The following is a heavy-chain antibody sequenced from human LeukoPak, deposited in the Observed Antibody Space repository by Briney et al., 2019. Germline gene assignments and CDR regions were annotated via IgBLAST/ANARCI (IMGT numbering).Heavy chain of an antibody. CDR1: GYTFTSYG. CDR2: ISAYNGNT. Sequence: ASVKVSCKASGYTFTSYGISWVRQAPGQPLEWMGWISAYNGNTNYAQKLQGRVTMTTDTSTSTAYMELRSLRSDDTAVYYCARDAMVRGTFDYWGEGTLVTVSS. J-gene: IGHJ4*02. V-gene: IGHV1-18*04. CDR3: ARDAMVRGTFDY. D-gene: IGHD3-10*01.